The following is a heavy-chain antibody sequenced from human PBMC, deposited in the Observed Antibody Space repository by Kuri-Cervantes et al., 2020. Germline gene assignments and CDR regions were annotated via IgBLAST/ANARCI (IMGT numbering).Heavy chain of an antibody. Sequence: GESLKISCAASGFTFSSYGMHWVRQAPGKGLERVAIISYDGRHQYYADSVKGRFTISRDNSKNTLYLQMNSLRAEDTAVYYCAKDTVVVITPNFDYWGQGTLVTVSS. V-gene: IGHV3-30*18. CDR3: AKDTVVVITPNFDY. CDR1: GFTFSSYG. D-gene: IGHD3-22*01. CDR2: ISYDGRHQ. J-gene: IGHJ4*02.